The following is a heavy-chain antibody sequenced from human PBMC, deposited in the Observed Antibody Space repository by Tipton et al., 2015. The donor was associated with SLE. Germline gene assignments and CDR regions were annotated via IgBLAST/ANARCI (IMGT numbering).Heavy chain of an antibody. V-gene: IGHV3-23*01. Sequence: SGFTFSSYAMSWVRQAPGKGLEWVSAISGSGGSTYYADSVKGRFTISRDNSKNTLYLQMNSLRAEDTAVYYCAKVWIQLWDAFDIWGQGTMVTVSS. CDR3: AKVWIQLWDAFDI. CDR2: ISGSGGST. D-gene: IGHD5-18*01. J-gene: IGHJ3*02. CDR1: GFTFSSYA.